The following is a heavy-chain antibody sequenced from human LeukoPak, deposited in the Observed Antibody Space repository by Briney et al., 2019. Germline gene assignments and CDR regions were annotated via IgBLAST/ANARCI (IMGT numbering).Heavy chain of an antibody. CDR3: ARSPRGYSYEYYFDY. Sequence: SETLSLTCTVSGGSISSSSYHWGWIRQPPGKGLEWIGSIYYSGSTYYNPSLKSRVTISVDTSKNQFSLKLSSVTAADTAVYYCARSPRGYSYEYYFDYWGQGTLVTVSS. V-gene: IGHV4-39*01. CDR1: GGSISSSSYH. J-gene: IGHJ4*02. CDR2: IYYSGST. D-gene: IGHD5-18*01.